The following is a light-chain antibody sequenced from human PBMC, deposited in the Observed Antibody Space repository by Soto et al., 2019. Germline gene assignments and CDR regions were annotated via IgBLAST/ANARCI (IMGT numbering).Light chain of an antibody. CDR2: DVT. CDR3: SSYPSSSTPYF. Sequence: QSALTQPASVSGSPGQSITISCTGTSSDVGGYNYVSWYQQHPVKAPKLMIYDVTNRPSGVSDRFSGSQSGNTASLTISGLQAEDEDDYYCSSYPSSSTPYFFGTGTKLTVL. CDR1: SSDVGGYNY. J-gene: IGLJ1*01. V-gene: IGLV2-14*01.